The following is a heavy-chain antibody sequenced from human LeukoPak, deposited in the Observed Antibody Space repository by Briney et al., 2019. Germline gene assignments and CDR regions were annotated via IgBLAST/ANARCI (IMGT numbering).Heavy chain of an antibody. J-gene: IGHJ4*02. CDR3: AKDRRIAAAGPGD. Sequence: GGSLRLSCAASGFTFSSYGMHWVRQAPGKGLEWVAVISYDGSNKYYADSVKGRFTISRDNSKNTLYLQMNSLRAEDTAVYYCAKDRRIAAAGPGDWGQGTLVTVSS. CDR2: ISYDGSNK. D-gene: IGHD6-13*01. V-gene: IGHV3-30*18. CDR1: GFTFSSYG.